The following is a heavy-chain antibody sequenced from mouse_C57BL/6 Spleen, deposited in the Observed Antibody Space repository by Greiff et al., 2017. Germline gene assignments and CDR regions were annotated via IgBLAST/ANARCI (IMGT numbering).Heavy chain of an antibody. CDR1: GFTFSDFY. CDR3: ARAQLGHWYFDV. J-gene: IGHJ1*03. D-gene: IGHD4-1*02. CDR2: SRNKANDYTT. Sequence: EVMLVESGGGLVQSGRSLRLSCATSGFTFSDFYMEWVRQAPGKGLEWIAASRNKANDYTTEYSASVKGRFIVSRDTSQSILYLQMNALRAEDTAIYYCARAQLGHWYFDVWGTGTTVTVSS. V-gene: IGHV7-1*01.